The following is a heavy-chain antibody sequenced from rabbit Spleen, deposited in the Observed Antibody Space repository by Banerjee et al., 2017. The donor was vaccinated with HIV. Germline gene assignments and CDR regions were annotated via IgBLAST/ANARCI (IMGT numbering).Heavy chain of an antibody. CDR1: GFSFSSGYW. D-gene: IGHD1-1*01. V-gene: IGHV1S45*01. CDR2: IYAGSGGYI. Sequence: QEQLEESGGDLVKPGASLTLTCTASGFSFSSGYWIGWVRQAPGKGLEWIACIYAGSGGYIYYASWAKGRFTISRTSSTTVTLQMTSLTAADTATYFCARDLTGVIGWNFNLWGPGTLVTVS. CDR3: ARDLTGVIGWNFNL. J-gene: IGHJ4*01.